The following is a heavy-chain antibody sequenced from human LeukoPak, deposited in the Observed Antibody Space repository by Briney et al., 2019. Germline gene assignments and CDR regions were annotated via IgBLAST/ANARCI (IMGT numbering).Heavy chain of an antibody. V-gene: IGHV3-23*01. CDR3: AKERVGAKFYYYRMEL. D-gene: IGHD1-26*01. CDR1: GFTFSSYD. Sequence: GGSLRLSCEASGFTFSSYDMNWVRQAPGKGLEWVSAISGSGGSTYYADSVKGRFTISRDNSKNTLYLQMNSLRAEDTAAYYRAKERVGAKFYYYRMELWGQGTTVTVSS. CDR2: ISGSGGST. J-gene: IGHJ6*02.